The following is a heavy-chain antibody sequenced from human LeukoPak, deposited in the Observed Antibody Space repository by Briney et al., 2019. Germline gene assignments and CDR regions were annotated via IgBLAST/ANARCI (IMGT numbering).Heavy chain of an antibody. Sequence: SETLSLTCAVYGGSFSGYYWSWIRQPPGKGLEWIGYIYYSGSTYYNPSLKSRVTISVDTSKNQFSLKLSSVTAADTAVYYCARVVRTTVWSFDIWGQGTMVTVSS. CDR1: GGSFSGYY. V-gene: IGHV4-34*09. CDR3: ARVVRTTVWSFDI. CDR2: IYYSGST. J-gene: IGHJ3*02. D-gene: IGHD4-17*01.